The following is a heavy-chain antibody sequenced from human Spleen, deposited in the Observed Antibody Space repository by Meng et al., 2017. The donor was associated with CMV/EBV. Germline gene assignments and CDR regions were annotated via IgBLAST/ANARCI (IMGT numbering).Heavy chain of an antibody. J-gene: IGHJ4*02. CDR3: ARPTTIAAAGTFGY. D-gene: IGHD6-13*01. Sequence: ASGFTFSSYGMHWVRQAPGKGLEWVAFIRYDGSNKYYADSVKGRFTISRDNSKNTLYLQMNSLRAEDTAVYYCARPTTIAAAGTFGYWGQGTLVTVSS. CDR2: IRYDGSNK. CDR1: GFTFSSYG. V-gene: IGHV3-30*02.